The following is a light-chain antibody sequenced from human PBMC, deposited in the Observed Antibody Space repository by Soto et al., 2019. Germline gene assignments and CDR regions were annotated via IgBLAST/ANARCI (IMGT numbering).Light chain of an antibody. J-gene: IGKJ1*01. CDR2: GAS. V-gene: IGKV3-20*01. CDR1: QSVRNN. CDR3: QQYGGSPWT. Sequence: EIVLTQSPGTLSLSPGESATLSCRASQSVRNNLAWYQQKPGQTPRILISGASGRAAGIPDKFSGSGSGTDFTLTISRLEPEDFAVYYCQQYGGSPWTFGQGTRVDIK.